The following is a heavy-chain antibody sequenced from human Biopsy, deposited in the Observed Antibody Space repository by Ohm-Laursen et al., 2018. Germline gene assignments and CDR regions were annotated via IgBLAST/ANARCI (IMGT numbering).Heavy chain of an antibody. D-gene: IGHD5-24*01. J-gene: IGHJ6*02. CDR1: GYTFTDYD. V-gene: IGHV1-8*01. CDR2: MNPKSGKT. CDR3: ARAGVGSDGTDSYYYGMDV. Sequence: SVKVSCKASGYTFTDYDIIWVRQATGQGPEGMGWMNPKSGKTGYEQKFQGRITMTRDTSTGTVYMDLNSLGSEDTAVYYCARAGVGSDGTDSYYYGMDVWGPGTTVTVSS.